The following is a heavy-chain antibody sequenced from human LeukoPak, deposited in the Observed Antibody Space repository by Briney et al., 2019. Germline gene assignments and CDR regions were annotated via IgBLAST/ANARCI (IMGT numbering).Heavy chain of an antibody. V-gene: IGHV4-4*02. CDR2: IYHSGST. D-gene: IGHD2-2*01. CDR3: ARVTLIVVVAWFDP. J-gene: IGHJ5*02. CDR1: GGSISSSNW. Sequence: SGTLSLTCAVSGGSISSSNWWSWVRQPPGKGLEWLGEIYHSGSTNYNPSLKSRVTMPVDKSKNQFSLKLSSVTAADTAVYYCARVTLIVVVAWFDPWGQGTLVTVSS.